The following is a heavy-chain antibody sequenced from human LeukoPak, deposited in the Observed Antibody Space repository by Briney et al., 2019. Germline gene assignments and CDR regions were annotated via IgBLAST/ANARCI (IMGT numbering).Heavy chain of an antibody. CDR3: ARQGWWFDP. CDR2: LSYSGTT. J-gene: IGHJ5*02. CDR1: GGSISSSTYY. D-gene: IGHD2-15*01. Sequence: SETLSLTCTVSGGSISSSTYYWGSIRQPPGRGLEWIGSLSYSGTTYYNPSLKSRVTISVDTSNNQFSLKLSSVTAADTAVYYCARQGWWFDPWGQGTLVTVSS. V-gene: IGHV4-39*01.